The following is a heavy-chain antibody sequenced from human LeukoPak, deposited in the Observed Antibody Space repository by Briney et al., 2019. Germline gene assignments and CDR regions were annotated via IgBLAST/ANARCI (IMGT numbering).Heavy chain of an antibody. CDR1: GYSISSGYY. CDR3: ATRANIVVVVAATEGAFDF. Sequence: PSETLSLTCTVSGYSISSGYYWGWIRQPPGKGLEWIGSIYHSGSTYYNPSLKSRVTISVDTSKNQFSLKLSSVTAADTAVYYCATRANIVVVVAATEGAFDFWGQGTMVTVSS. CDR2: IYHSGST. J-gene: IGHJ3*01. V-gene: IGHV4-38-2*02. D-gene: IGHD2-15*01.